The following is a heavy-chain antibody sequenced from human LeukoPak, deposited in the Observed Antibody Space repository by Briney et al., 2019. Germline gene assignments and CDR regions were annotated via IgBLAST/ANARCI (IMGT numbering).Heavy chain of an antibody. J-gene: IGHJ4*02. CDR1: GGSINSHY. Sequence: SETLSLTCTVSGGSINSHYWSWIRQPPGKGLEWIGCVFYPGGTNYNPSLKSRVTMSLDTSRDQFSLRLTSVTAADTAIYYCASRPADSTWYGVFDYWSQGTLVTVSS. D-gene: IGHD6-13*01. CDR3: ASRPADSTWYGVFDY. CDR2: VFYPGGT. V-gene: IGHV4-59*11.